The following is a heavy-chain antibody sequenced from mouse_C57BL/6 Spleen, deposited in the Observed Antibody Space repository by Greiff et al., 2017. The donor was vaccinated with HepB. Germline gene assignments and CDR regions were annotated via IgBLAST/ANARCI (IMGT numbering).Heavy chain of an antibody. CDR3: TRSYSGSSERFAY. J-gene: IGHJ3*01. D-gene: IGHD1-1*01. V-gene: IGHV1-15*01. CDR2: IDPETGGT. CDR1: GYTFTDYE. Sequence: VQLQQSGAELVRPGASVTLSCKASGYTFTDYEMHWVKQTPVHGLEWIGAIDPETGGTAYNQKFKGKAILTADKSSSTAYMELRSLTSEDSAVYYCTRSYSGSSERFAYWGQGTLVTVSA.